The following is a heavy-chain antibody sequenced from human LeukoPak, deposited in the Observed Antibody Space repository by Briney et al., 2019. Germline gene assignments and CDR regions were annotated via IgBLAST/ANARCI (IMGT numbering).Heavy chain of an antibody. CDR3: ARDRSSGWQGVFDI. CDR2: IYYSGST. CDR1: GGSISSYY. J-gene: IGHJ3*02. Sequence: SETLSLTRTVSGGSISSYYWSWIRQPPGKGLEWIGYIYYSGSTNYNPSLKSRVTISVDTSKNQFSLKLSSVTAADTAVYYCARDRSSGWQGVFDIWGQGTMVTVSS. D-gene: IGHD6-19*01. V-gene: IGHV4-59*01.